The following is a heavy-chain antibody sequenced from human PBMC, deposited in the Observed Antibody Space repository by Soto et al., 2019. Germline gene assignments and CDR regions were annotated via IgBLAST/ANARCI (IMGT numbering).Heavy chain of an antibody. D-gene: IGHD3-10*01. Sequence: PGESLTISCKGSGYSFPTYWIAWVRQMPGKGLEWVGIIYPGDSDTRYSPSFEGHVTISVDKSISTAFLQWNSLKASDNAIYYCARHSTSAPKDYWGHGTMVTVSS. V-gene: IGHV5-51*01. CDR2: IYPGDSDT. CDR1: GYSFPTYW. J-gene: IGHJ4*01. CDR3: ARHSTSAPKDY.